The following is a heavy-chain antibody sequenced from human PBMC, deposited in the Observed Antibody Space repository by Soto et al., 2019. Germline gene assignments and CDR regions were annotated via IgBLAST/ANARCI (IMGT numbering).Heavy chain of an antibody. Sequence: SETLSLTCTVSGYSISSGYHWAWIRQPPGKGLEWLGSVHYSGNTYYNPSLKSRLTISVDKSKNQFSPNLSSVTAADTAVYYCARQDRVVAEGRWFDPWGQGTLVTVSS. CDR3: ARQDRVVAEGRWFDP. J-gene: IGHJ5*02. CDR2: VHYSGNT. D-gene: IGHD2-15*01. V-gene: IGHV4-38-2*02. CDR1: GYSISSGYH.